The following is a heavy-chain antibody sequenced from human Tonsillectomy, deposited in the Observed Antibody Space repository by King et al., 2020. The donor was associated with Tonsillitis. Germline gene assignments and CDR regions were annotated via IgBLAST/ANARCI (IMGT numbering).Heavy chain of an antibody. Sequence: QLVQSGGGLVQPGGSLRLSCAASGFTFSSYAMSWVRQAPGEGLEWGSVIYSGGSSKYYADSVKGRFTISRHNSKNPLYLQMNSLRTEDTAVYYCAKGVSSGHHWGQGTLVTVSS. CDR2: IYSGGSSK. V-gene: IGHV3-23*03. J-gene: IGHJ4*02. CDR1: GFTFSSYA. CDR3: AKGVSSGHH.